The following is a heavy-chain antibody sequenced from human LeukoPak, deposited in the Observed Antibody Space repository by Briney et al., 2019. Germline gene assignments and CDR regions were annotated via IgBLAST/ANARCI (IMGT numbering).Heavy chain of an antibody. CDR2: ISPSGGST. CDR1: GYRFTSYD. V-gene: IGHV1-46*01. D-gene: IGHD2-2*01. J-gene: IGHJ4*02. Sequence: ASVKVSCKASGYRFTSYDMHWVRQAPGQGLEWMGIISPSGGSTSYAQRFQGRVAMTRDTFTTTVYMEVNSLTSEDTAVYFCARDGPTAAPFDYWGQGTLVTVSS. CDR3: ARDGPTAAPFDY.